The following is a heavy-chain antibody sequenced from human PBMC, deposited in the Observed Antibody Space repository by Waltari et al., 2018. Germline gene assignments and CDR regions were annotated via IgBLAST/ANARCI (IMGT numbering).Heavy chain of an antibody. J-gene: IGHJ4*02. CDR3: ARLSEY. V-gene: IGHV1-2*02. CDR1: GYIFNDYY. Sequence: QVDLVQSGPEVKKPGASVKVSCKTSGYIFNDYYLHWVRRAPGQGLEWRGWINPNGGATYYAPKCRDRVTITTDTSIRTVYMHLTSLTSDDTALYFCARLSEYWGQGTLITVSS. CDR2: INPNGGAT.